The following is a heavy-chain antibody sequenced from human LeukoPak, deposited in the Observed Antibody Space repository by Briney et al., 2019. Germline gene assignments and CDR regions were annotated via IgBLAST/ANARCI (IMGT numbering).Heavy chain of an antibody. V-gene: IGHV3-30*04. CDR1: GFTFSTCA. Sequence: PGRSLRLSCVASGFTFSTCAMHWVRQAPGKGLEWVAVISNDGSNKYYADSVKGRLSISRDNSKNTLFVQMNSLRPEDTAVYYCARGTAMREIPQKNWFDPWGQGTLVTVSS. CDR3: ARGTAMREIPQKNWFDP. CDR2: ISNDGSNK. J-gene: IGHJ5*02. D-gene: IGHD2-21*02.